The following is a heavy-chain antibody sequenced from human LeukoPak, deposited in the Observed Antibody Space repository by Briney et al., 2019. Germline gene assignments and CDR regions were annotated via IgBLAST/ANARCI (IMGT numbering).Heavy chain of an antibody. Sequence: SETLSLTCTVSGGSISSDYWSWIRQPPGKGLEWIGFIYYSGSTKYNPSLKSRVTISVDTSKNQFSLKLSSVTAADTAVYYCARGVPFWGQGTLVTVSS. CDR1: GGSISSDY. D-gene: IGHD3-10*01. CDR3: ARGVPF. CDR2: IYYSGST. J-gene: IGHJ4*02. V-gene: IGHV4-59*01.